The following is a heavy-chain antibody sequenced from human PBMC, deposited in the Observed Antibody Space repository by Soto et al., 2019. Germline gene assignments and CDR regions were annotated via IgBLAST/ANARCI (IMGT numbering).Heavy chain of an antibody. CDR3: ARDRPTSSIRARDYYYAMDV. Sequence: ASVKVSCKASGGTFSSYAISWVRQAPGQGLEWMGGIIPIFGTANYAQKFQGRVTITADESTSTAYMELRSLRSDDTAVYYCARDRPTSSIRARDYYYAMDVWGQGTAVTVSS. V-gene: IGHV1-69*13. CDR1: GGTFSSYA. CDR2: IIPIFGTA. J-gene: IGHJ6*02. D-gene: IGHD6-6*01.